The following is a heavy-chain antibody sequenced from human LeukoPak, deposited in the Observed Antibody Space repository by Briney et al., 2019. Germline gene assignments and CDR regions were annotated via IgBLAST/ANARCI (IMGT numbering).Heavy chain of an antibody. V-gene: IGHV4-59*08. CDR1: GGSISSYY. CDR3: ARHEEQLWAWFDP. Sequence: SETLSLTCTVSGGSISSYYWSWIRQPPGKGLEWIGYIYYSGSTNYNPSLKSRVTISVDTSKNQFSLKLSSVTAADTAVYYCARHEEQLWAWFDPWGQGTLVTVSS. J-gene: IGHJ5*02. CDR2: IYYSGST. D-gene: IGHD5-18*01.